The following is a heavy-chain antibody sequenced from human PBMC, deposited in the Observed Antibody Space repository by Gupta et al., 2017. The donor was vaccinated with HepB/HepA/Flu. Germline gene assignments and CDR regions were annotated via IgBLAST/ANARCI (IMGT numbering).Heavy chain of an antibody. CDR2: IRGGGDTI. D-gene: IGHD1-26*01. CDR3: VRGHSSGIHDPYPALGGDY. Sequence: EVQLLESGGGLVQPGGSLRLSCAASGFTFSTYAMNWVRQAPGKGPEWVSSIRGGGDTINYADSVKGRFTISRDNSKNTLYLQMNSLRVEDTAVYYCVRGHSSGIHDPYPALGGDYWGQGTLVTVSS. V-gene: IGHV3-23*01. J-gene: IGHJ4*02. CDR1: GFTFSTYA.